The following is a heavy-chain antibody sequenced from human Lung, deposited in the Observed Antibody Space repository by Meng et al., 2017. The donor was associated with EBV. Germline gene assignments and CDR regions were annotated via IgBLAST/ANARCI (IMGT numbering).Heavy chain of an antibody. CDR3: ARFSSGYFFGD. CDR2: INAGNGDT. V-gene: IGHV1-3*01. Sequence: QVQLGQSGAEVKKPXASVKVSCKASGYTFSNYAMNWVRQAPGQRLEWMGWINAGNGDTKYSQKFQGRVTITRDTSASTGYMELSSLRSEDTAVYYCARFSSGYFFGDRGQGTLVIVSS. CDR1: GYTFSNYA. D-gene: IGHD3-22*01. J-gene: IGHJ4*02.